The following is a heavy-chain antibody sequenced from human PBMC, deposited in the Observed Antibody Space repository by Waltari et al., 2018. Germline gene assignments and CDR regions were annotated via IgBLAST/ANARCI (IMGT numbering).Heavy chain of an antibody. J-gene: IGHJ6*03. CDR2: INSDGSST. D-gene: IGHD3-10*01. Sequence: EVQLVESGGGLVQPGGSLRLSCAASGFTFSSYWMHWVRQAPGTGLVWVSRINSDGSSTSYADSVKGRFTISRDNAKNTLYLQMNSLRAEDTAVYYCARAALPYYYGSGDDYYYMDVWGKGTTVTVSS. CDR1: GFTFSSYW. V-gene: IGHV3-74*01. CDR3: ARAALPYYYGSGDDYYYMDV.